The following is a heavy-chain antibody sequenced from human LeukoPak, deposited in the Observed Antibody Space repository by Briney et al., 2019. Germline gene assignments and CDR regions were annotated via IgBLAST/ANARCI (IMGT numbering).Heavy chain of an antibody. CDR3: ARHEISGRFGELLPYGMDV. Sequence: GESLKISCKGSGYSFTSYWISWVRQMPGKGLEWMGRIDPSDSYTNYSPSFQGHVTISADKSISTAYLQWSSLKASDTAMYYCARHEISGRFGELLPYGMDVWGKGTTVTVSS. D-gene: IGHD3-10*01. CDR1: GYSFTSYW. J-gene: IGHJ6*04. V-gene: IGHV5-10-1*01. CDR2: IDPSDSYT.